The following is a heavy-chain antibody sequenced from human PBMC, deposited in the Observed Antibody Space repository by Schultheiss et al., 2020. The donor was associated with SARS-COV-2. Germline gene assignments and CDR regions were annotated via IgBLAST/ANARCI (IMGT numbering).Heavy chain of an antibody. D-gene: IGHD6-19*01. CDR2: ISASAFST. CDR1: GFPFSNYA. J-gene: IGHJ4*02. CDR3: ARDRHSGWYQYFDY. V-gene: IGHV3-23*01. Sequence: GESLKISCAASGFPFSNYAMTWIRQAPGKGLEGVAAISASAFSTYYADSMKGRFTVSRDNSKSTLYLQMSSLRAEDTAVYYCARDRHSGWYQYFDYWGQGTLVTVSS.